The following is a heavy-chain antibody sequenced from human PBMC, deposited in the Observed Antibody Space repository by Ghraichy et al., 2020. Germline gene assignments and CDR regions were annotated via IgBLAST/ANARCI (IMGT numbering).Heavy chain of an antibody. Sequence: SQTLSLTCTVSGDSLSSDYWSWIRQPLGMGLECIGYTYYTGSTHYNPSLKSRITISVDRSKNQISLRLRSVTAADTGVYYCARGVSVKYYGMDVWGQGTTVAVSS. D-gene: IGHD3-16*01. V-gene: IGHV4-59*01. J-gene: IGHJ6*02. CDR2: TYYTGST. CDR1: GDSLSSDY. CDR3: ARGVSVKYYGMDV.